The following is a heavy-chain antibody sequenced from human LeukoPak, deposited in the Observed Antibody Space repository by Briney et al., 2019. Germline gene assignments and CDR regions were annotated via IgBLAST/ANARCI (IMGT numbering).Heavy chain of an antibody. CDR1: GFTFDDYA. V-gene: IGHV3-9*01. CDR2: ISWNSGSI. D-gene: IGHD3-22*01. Sequence: HPGGSLRLSCAASGFTFDDYAMHWVRQAAGKGLEWVSGISWNSGSIGYADSVKGRFTISRDNAKNSLYLQMNSLRAEDTALYYCAKDNSYDSSGPIDYWGQGTLVTVSS. J-gene: IGHJ4*02. CDR3: AKDNSYDSSGPIDY.